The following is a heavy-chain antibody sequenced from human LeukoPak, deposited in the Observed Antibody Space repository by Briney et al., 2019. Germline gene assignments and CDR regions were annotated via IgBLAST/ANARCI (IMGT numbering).Heavy chain of an antibody. CDR1: GGSISSYY. V-gene: IGHV4-4*09. CDR2: IYASGSH. CDR3: AILGADYYGSGAGAFDI. D-gene: IGHD3-10*01. J-gene: IGHJ3*02. Sequence: SETLSLTCTVSGGSISSYYWSWIRQPPGNGLEWNWYIYASGSHNYNPSLKGRVTISVDTSKNQFSLKLSSVTAADTAVYYCAILGADYYGSGAGAFDIWAQGTMVTVSS.